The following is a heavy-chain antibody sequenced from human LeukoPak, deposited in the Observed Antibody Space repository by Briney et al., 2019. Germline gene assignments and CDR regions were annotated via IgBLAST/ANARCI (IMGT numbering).Heavy chain of an antibody. D-gene: IGHD6-13*01. Sequence: SETLSLTCTVSGGSISSYYWSWIRQPAGKGLERIGRISTSGSTNYNPSLKSRVTMSVDTSKNQFSLKLSSVTAADTAVYYCARRYSSTWYFDYWGQGTLVTVSS. CDR2: ISTSGST. CDR3: ARRYSSTWYFDY. V-gene: IGHV4-4*07. J-gene: IGHJ4*02. CDR1: GGSISSYY.